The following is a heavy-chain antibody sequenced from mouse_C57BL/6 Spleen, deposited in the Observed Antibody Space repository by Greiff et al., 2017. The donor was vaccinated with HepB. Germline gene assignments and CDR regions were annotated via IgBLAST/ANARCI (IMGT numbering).Heavy chain of an antibody. CDR3: AKKGTMPSYAMDY. CDR1: GFSLTSYG. V-gene: IGHV2-5*01. D-gene: IGHD1-1*02. CDR2: IWRGGST. J-gene: IGHJ4*01. Sequence: VKLVESGPGLVQPSQSLSITCTVSGFSLTSYGVHWVRQSPGKGLEWLGVIWRGGSTDYNAAFMSRLSITKDNSKSQVFFKMNSLQADDTAIYYCAKKGTMPSYAMDYWGQGTSVTVSS.